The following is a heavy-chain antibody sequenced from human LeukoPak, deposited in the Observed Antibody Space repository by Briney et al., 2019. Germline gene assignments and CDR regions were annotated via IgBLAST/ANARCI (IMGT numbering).Heavy chain of an antibody. D-gene: IGHD3-3*01. J-gene: IGHJ6*03. V-gene: IGHV1-18*01. CDR1: GYTFTNYG. CDR2: ISAYNGNT. Sequence: ASVKVSCKASGYTFTNYGISWVRQAPGQGLEWMGWISAYNGNTNYAQKLQGRVTMTTDTSTSTAYMELRSLRSDDTAVYYCARDARDFTIFGVVAPLNYMDVWGKGTTVTVSS. CDR3: ARDARDFTIFGVVAPLNYMDV.